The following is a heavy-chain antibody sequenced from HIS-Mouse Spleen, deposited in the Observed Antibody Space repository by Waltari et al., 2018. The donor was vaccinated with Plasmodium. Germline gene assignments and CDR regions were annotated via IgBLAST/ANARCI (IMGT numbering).Heavy chain of an antibody. Sequence: VQLVESGGGLVQPGRSLRLSCAASGFTFAAYALHWVRQAPGKGLEWVSGISWNSGSIGYADSVKGRFTISRDNAKNSLYLQMNSLRAEDTALYYCAKARGSSSAFDIWGQGTMVTVSS. CDR1: GFTFAAYA. J-gene: IGHJ3*02. V-gene: IGHV3-9*01. D-gene: IGHD6-6*01. CDR2: ISWNSGSI. CDR3: AKARGSSSAFDI.